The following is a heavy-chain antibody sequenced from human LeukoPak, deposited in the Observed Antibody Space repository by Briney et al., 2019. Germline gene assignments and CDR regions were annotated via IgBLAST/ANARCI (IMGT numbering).Heavy chain of an antibody. V-gene: IGHV3-21*01. J-gene: IGHJ4*02. CDR1: GFTFSSYA. CDR2: ISSSSSYI. CDR3: AREGSIAVATLDY. D-gene: IGHD6-13*01. Sequence: PGGSLRLSCAASGFTFSSYAMSWVRQAPGKGLEWVSSISSSSSYIYYADSVKGRFTISRDNAKSSLYLQMNSLRAEDTAVYYCAREGSIAVATLDYWGQGTLVTVSS.